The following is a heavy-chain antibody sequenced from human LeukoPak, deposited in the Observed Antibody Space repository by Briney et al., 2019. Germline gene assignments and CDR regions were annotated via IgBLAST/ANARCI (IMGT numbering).Heavy chain of an antibody. D-gene: IGHD6-13*01. Sequence: GASVKVSCKASGCTFTSYDINWVRQATGQGLEWMGWMNPNSGNTGYAQKFQGRVTMTRNTSISTAYMELSSLRSEDTAVYYCARSQRAAAGYYFDYWGQGTLVTVSS. CDR1: GCTFTSYD. V-gene: IGHV1-8*01. CDR2: MNPNSGNT. CDR3: ARSQRAAAGYYFDY. J-gene: IGHJ4*02.